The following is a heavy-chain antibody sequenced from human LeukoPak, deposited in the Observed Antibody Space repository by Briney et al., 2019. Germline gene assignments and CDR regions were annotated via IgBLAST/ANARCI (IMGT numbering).Heavy chain of an antibody. CDR1: GFTFSSNA. D-gene: IGHD3-22*01. J-gene: IGHJ4*02. CDR3: ATDSSGYYYNFDY. Sequence: GGSLRLSWAASGFTFSSNAMSWVRQAPGKGLEWVSAISGSGGSTYYADSVKGRFTISRDNSKNTLYLQMNSLRAEDTAVYYCATDSSGYYYNFDYWGQGTLVTVSS. V-gene: IGHV3-23*01. CDR2: ISGSGGST.